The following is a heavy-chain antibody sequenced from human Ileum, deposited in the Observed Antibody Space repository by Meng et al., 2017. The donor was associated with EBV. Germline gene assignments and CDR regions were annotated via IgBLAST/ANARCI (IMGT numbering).Heavy chain of an antibody. D-gene: IGHD3-16*01. CDR2: IHHSGTT. CDR1: GATNSSNNW. CDR3: ARGSDYVWGI. Sequence: VQCEALGPGWWISSGPRSLTSVVLGATNSSNNWWSWVRQSPGKGLEWIAEIHHSGTTTYNPSLKSRVTISVDKSENHFSLKLTSVTAADTAVYYCARGSDYVWGIWGQGTLVTVSS. V-gene: IGHV4-4*02. J-gene: IGHJ4*02.